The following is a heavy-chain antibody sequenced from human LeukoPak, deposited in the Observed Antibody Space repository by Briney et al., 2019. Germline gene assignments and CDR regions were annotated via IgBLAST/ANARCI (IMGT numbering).Heavy chain of an antibody. D-gene: IGHD1-14*01. V-gene: IGHV4-61*01. CDR2: IYYSGST. Sequence: SETLSLTCTVSGGSVSSGSYYWSWIRQPPGKGLEWIGYIYYSGSTNYNPSLKSRVTISVDTSKNQFSLKLSSVTAADMAVYYCARSSNRPYYFDYWGQGTLVTVSS. CDR1: GGSVSSGSYY. CDR3: ARSSNRPYYFDY. J-gene: IGHJ4*02.